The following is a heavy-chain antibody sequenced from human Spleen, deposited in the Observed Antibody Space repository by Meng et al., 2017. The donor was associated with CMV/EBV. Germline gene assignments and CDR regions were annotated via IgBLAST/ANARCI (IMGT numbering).Heavy chain of an antibody. V-gene: IGHV1-69*10. Sequence: SVKVSCKASENTFRHYGLSWVRQAPGQGLEWMGSFIPILNTAEYARKFQGRVTITADKSSTTTHLELSSLTSGDTSVYYCARSPSILVGHSEIDLGGQGTLVTVSS. CDR3: ARSPSILVGHSEIDL. CDR1: ENTFRHYG. J-gene: IGHJ5*02. D-gene: IGHD3-22*01. CDR2: FIPILNTA.